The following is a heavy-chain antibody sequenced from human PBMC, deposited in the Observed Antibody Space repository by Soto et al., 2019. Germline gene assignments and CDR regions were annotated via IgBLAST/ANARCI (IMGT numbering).Heavy chain of an antibody. CDR1: GFTFSSYA. V-gene: IGHV3-30-3*01. Sequence: PGGSLRLSCAASGFTFSSYAMHWVRQAPGKGLEWVAVISYDGSNKYYADYEKGRFTISRDNSKNTLYLQMNILRAEDTAVYYCARDGRVPAAPIDYWGQGTLVTVSS. CDR3: ARDGRVPAAPIDY. J-gene: IGHJ4*02. CDR2: ISYDGSNK. D-gene: IGHD2-2*01.